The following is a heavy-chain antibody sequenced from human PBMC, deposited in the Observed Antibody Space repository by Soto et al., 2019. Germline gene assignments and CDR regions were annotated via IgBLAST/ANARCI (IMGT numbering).Heavy chain of an antibody. D-gene: IGHD2-15*01. Sequence: GASVKVSCKASGYTFTSYYMHWVRQAPGQGLEWMGIINPSGGSTSYAQKFQGRVTMTRDTSTSTVYMELSSLRSEDTAVYYCARDSENIVVVVAATPSFSFDYWGQGTLVTISS. CDR3: ARDSENIVVVVAATPSFSFDY. CDR2: INPSGGST. J-gene: IGHJ4*02. V-gene: IGHV1-46*01. CDR1: GYTFTSYY.